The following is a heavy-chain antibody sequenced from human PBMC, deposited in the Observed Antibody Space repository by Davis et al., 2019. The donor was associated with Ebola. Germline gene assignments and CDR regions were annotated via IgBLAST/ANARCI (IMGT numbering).Heavy chain of an antibody. CDR1: GYTFTSYG. V-gene: IGHV1-18*01. D-gene: IGHD2-8*02. CDR2: ISAYNGNT. CDR3: ARRWLYWWSGMDV. Sequence: ASVKVSCKASGYTFTSYGISWVRQAPGQGLEWMGWISAYNGNTNYAQKFQGRVTMTRNTSISTAYMELSSLRSEDTAVYYCARRWLYWWSGMDVWGQGTTVTVSS. J-gene: IGHJ6*02.